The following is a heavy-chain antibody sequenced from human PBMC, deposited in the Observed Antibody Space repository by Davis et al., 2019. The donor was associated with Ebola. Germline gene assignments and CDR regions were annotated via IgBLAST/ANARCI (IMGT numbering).Heavy chain of an antibody. J-gene: IGHJ4*02. D-gene: IGHD5-18*01. CDR3: ASRGYSYVDY. CDR1: GFTFSSYG. V-gene: IGHV3-30*12. CDR2: ISYDGSNK. Sequence: GESLKISCAASGFTFSSYGMHWVRQAPGKGLEWVAVISYDGSNKYYADSVKGRFTISRDNSKNTLYLQMNSLRAEDTAVYYCASRGYSYVDYWGQGTLVTVSS.